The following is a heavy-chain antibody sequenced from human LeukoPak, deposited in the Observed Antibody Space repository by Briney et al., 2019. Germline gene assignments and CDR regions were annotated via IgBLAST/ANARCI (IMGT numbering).Heavy chain of an antibody. CDR1: GFTFSSYR. Sequence: HTGGSLRLSCAASGFTFSSYRMSWVRQAPGKGLEWVANIKQDGSEKYYVDSVKGRFTISRDNSKNTLYLQMNSLRAEDTAVYYCAKDARITMIGVVRGARPYYFDYWGQGTLVTVSS. V-gene: IGHV3-7*03. CDR2: IKQDGSEK. D-gene: IGHD3-22*01. CDR3: AKDARITMIGVVRGARPYYFDY. J-gene: IGHJ4*02.